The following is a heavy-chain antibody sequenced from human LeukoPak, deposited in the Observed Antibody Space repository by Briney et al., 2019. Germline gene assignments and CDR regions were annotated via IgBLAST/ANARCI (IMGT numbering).Heavy chain of an antibody. J-gene: IGHJ4*02. D-gene: IGHD5-12*01. V-gene: IGHV1-69*04. CDR1: GGTFSSYA. CDR3: ASKVATGEDDY. CDR2: IIPILGIA. Sequence: SVKVSCKASGGTFSSYAISWVRQAPGQGLEWMGRIIPILGIANYAQKFQGRVTITADKSTSTAYMELSSLRSEDTAVYYCASKVATGEDDYWGQGTLVTVSS.